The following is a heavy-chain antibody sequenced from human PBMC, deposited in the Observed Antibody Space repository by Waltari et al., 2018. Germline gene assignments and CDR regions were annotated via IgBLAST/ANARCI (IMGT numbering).Heavy chain of an antibody. Sequence: EVQLVASGGGLLPPGGSLRLSGAPPGLPSSWSWLPWVRQAPGKGLAWVSRINGDGRSTSYADSVKGRFTISRDNAKNTLYLQMSSLTADDTAVYYCARGPTSSGFFVGDYWGQGTLVSVSS. CDR2: INGDGRST. D-gene: IGHD6-25*01. CDR1: GLPSSWSW. V-gene: IGHV3-74*01. CDR3: ARGPTSSGFFVGDY. J-gene: IGHJ4*02.